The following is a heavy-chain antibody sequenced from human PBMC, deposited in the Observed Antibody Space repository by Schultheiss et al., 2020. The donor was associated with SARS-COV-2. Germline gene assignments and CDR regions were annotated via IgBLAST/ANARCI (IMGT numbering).Heavy chain of an antibody. J-gene: IGHJ1*01. V-gene: IGHV3-23*01. CDR2: ISGSGGST. Sequence: GESLKISCAASGFTFSSYAMSWVRQAPGKGLEWVSAISGSGGSTYYADSVKGRFTISRDNSKNTLYLQMNSLRAEDTAVYYCATTGGYCSGGSCYSGAEYFQHWGQGTLVTVSS. CDR3: ATTGGYCSGGSCYSGAEYFQH. D-gene: IGHD2-15*01. CDR1: GFTFSSYA.